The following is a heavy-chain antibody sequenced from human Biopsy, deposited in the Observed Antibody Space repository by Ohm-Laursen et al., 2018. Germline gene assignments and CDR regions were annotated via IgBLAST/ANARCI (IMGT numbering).Heavy chain of an antibody. CDR2: VYYNGNT. J-gene: IGHJ4*02. CDR1: YGSISGHF. CDR3: ARDSRGGHLNTTLITGKNLDS. D-gene: IGHD3-16*01. Sequence: GTLSLTCAVTYGSISGHFWSWIRQAPGKGLEWIGYVYYNGNTNYNPSVKSRVTISVDTSKNQFSLKLNSVTAADTAVYFCARDSRGGHLNTTLITGKNLDSWGQGSLVTVSS. V-gene: IGHV4-59*11.